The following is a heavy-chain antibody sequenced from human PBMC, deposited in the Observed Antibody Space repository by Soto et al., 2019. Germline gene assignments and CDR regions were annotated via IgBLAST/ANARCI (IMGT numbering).Heavy chain of an antibody. CDR3: AREKAAAAGMFDY. J-gene: IGHJ4*02. Sequence: SETLCVTCTFSDGSISSYYWSWIRQPPGKGLEWIGYIYYSGSTNYNPSLKSRVTISVDTSKNQFSLKLSSVTAADTAVYYCAREKAAAAGMFDYWGQGTMVTVSS. D-gene: IGHD6-13*01. CDR1: DGSISSYY. CDR2: IYYSGST. V-gene: IGHV4-59*01.